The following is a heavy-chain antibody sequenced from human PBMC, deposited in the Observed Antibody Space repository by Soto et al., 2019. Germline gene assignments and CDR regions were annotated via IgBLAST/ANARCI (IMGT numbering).Heavy chain of an antibody. CDR1: GGSINSFY. V-gene: IGHV4-59*01. CDR3: AAAPRY. J-gene: IGHJ4*02. D-gene: IGHD2-15*01. Sequence: SETLSLTCTVSGGSINSFYWSWIRQSPEKGLEWIGYIYGSGSTNYNPSLKSRVTISVDTSKNHFSLSLTSVTAADTAVYYCAAAPRYWGKGTLVTVSS. CDR2: IYGSGST.